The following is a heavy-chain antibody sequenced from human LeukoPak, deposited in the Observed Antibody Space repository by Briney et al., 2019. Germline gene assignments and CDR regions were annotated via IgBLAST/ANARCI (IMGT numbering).Heavy chain of an antibody. CDR3: ARGKMKYLLDP. Sequence: SETLSLTCAVYGGSFSGYYWSWIRQPPGKGLEWIGEINHSGSTNYNPSLKSRVTISVDTSKSQFSLKLSSVTAADTAVYYCARGKMKYLLDPWGQGTLVTVSS. CDR1: GGSFSGYY. V-gene: IGHV4-34*01. J-gene: IGHJ5*02. CDR2: INHSGST. D-gene: IGHD2-2*02.